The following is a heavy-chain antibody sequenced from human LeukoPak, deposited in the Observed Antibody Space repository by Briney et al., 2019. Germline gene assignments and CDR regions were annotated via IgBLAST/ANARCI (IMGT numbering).Heavy chain of an antibody. CDR1: GFTFSSYW. V-gene: IGHV3-7*01. D-gene: IGHD1-26*01. CDR2: IKQDGSEK. J-gene: IGHJ3*02. Sequence: QPGGSLRLSCAASGFTFSSYWMSWVCQAPGKGLEWVANIKQDGSEKYYVDSVKGRFTISRDNAENSLYLQMNSLRAEDTAVYYCARGKWELLKGDAFDIWGQGTMVTVSS. CDR3: ARGKWELLKGDAFDI.